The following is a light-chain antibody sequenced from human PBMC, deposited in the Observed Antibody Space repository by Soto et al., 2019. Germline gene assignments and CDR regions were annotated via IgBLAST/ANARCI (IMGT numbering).Light chain of an antibody. CDR2: DAS. J-gene: IGKJ5*01. CDR3: QQYGSSPIT. V-gene: IGKV3-20*01. CDR1: QSVSSSY. Sequence: EIVLTQSPGTLSLSPGERATVSCRASQSVSSSYVAWYQQKPGQAPRLLIYDASSRATGIPDRFSGSWSGTDFTLTISRLEPEDFAVYYCQQYGSSPITFGQGTRLEIK.